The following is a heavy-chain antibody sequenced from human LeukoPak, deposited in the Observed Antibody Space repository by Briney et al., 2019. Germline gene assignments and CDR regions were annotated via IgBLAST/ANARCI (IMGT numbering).Heavy chain of an antibody. Sequence: SETLSLTCTVSGGSISSYYWSWIRQPPGEGLEWIGYIYNSGSTNYNPSLESRVTISVDTSKSQFSLKLSSVTAADTAVYYCARDPISSYGADYWGQGTLVTVSS. CDR1: GGSISSYY. V-gene: IGHV4-4*08. D-gene: IGHD5-12*01. J-gene: IGHJ4*02. CDR3: ARDPISSYGADY. CDR2: IYNSGST.